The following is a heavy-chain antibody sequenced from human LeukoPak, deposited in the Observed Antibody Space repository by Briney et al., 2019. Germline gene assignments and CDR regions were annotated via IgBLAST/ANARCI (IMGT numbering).Heavy chain of an antibody. Sequence: PGGSLRLSCAASGFSFSSYTMNWVRQAPGKGLEWVAVISYDGSNKYYADSVKGRFTISRDNSKNTLYLRMNSLRAEDTAVYYCAKDAYYYDSSGYPALYYYGMDVWGQGTTVTVSS. CDR2: ISYDGSNK. CDR3: AKDAYYYDSSGYPALYYYGMDV. V-gene: IGHV3-30*18. J-gene: IGHJ6*02. CDR1: GFSFSSYT. D-gene: IGHD3-22*01.